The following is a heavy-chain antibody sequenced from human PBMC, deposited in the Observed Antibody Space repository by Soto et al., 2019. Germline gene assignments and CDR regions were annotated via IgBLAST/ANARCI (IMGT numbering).Heavy chain of an antibody. D-gene: IGHD3-10*01. J-gene: IGHJ4*02. CDR3: ARPDHGELFGLDY. CDR2: IYYSGST. V-gene: IGHV4-39*01. CDR1: GGSISSSSYY. Sequence: NPSETLSLTCTVSGGSISSSSYYWGWIRQPPGKGLEWIGSIYYSGSTYYNPSLKSRVTISVDTSKNQFSLKLSSVTAADTAVYYCARPDHGELFGLDYWGQGTLVTVSS.